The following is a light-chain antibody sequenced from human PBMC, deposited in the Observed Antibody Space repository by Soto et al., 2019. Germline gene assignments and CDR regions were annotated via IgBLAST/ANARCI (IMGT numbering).Light chain of an antibody. CDR2: DVS. V-gene: IGLV2-14*01. Sequence: QSALTQPASVSGSPGQSITISCTGTSSDVGGYNYVSWYQQHPGKAPKLMIYDVSNRPSGVSNRFSGSKSGNTASLTISGVHPEDEDDYYCSSYTSSSSTVVFGGGTKLTVL. J-gene: IGLJ2*01. CDR3: SSYTSSSSTVV. CDR1: SSDVGGYNY.